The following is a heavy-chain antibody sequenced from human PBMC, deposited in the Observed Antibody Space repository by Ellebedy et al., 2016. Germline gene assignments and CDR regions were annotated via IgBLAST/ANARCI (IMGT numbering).Heavy chain of an antibody. V-gene: IGHV1-18*01. D-gene: IGHD4-17*01. CDR2: ISAYNGNT. CDR1: GYAFINYG. J-gene: IGHJ5*02. Sequence: ASVKVSCXASGYAFINYGITWVRQAPGQGLEWMGWISAYNGNTNYAQKLQGRVTMTTDTSTSTAYMELRSLRSDDTAVYYCARKVSTVTQEWFDPWGQGTLVTVSS. CDR3: ARKVSTVTQEWFDP.